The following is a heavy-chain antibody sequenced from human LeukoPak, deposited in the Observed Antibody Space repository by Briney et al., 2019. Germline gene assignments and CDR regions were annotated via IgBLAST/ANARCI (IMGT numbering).Heavy chain of an antibody. V-gene: IGHV3-48*04. CDR1: GFTFSSYS. J-gene: IGHJ4*02. CDR2: ISSSSSTI. CDR3: ARVGNPMRGQWISPGDY. D-gene: IGHD6-19*01. Sequence: GGSLRLSCAASGFTFSSYSMNWVRQAPGKGLEWVSYISSSSSTIYYADSVKGRFTISRDNAKNSLYLQMNSLRAEDTAVYYCARVGNPMRGQWISPGDYWGQGTLVTVSS.